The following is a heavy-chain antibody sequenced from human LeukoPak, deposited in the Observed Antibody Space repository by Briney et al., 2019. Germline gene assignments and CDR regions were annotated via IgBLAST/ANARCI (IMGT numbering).Heavy chain of an antibody. J-gene: IGHJ4*02. CDR1: GFTFSSYA. Sequence: GRSLRLSCAASGFTFSSYAMHWVRQAPGKGLEWVAVISYDGSNKYYADSVKGRFTISRDNSKNTLYLQMNSLRAEDTAVYYRARIVVVIRGGGDYFDYWGQGTLVTVSS. V-gene: IGHV3-30-3*01. CDR2: ISYDGSNK. D-gene: IGHD3-22*01. CDR3: ARIVVVIRGGGDYFDY.